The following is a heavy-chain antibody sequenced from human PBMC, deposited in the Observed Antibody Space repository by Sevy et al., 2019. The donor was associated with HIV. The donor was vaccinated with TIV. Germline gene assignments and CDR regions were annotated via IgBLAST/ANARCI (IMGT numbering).Heavy chain of an antibody. V-gene: IGHV1-69*06. Sequence: ASVKVSCKASGGTFSSYAISWVRQAPGQGLEWMGGIIPIFGTANYAQKFQGRVTITADKSTSTAYMELSSLRSEDTAVYYCASTWRTYYYDCSGWAFDIWGQGTMVTVSS. J-gene: IGHJ3*02. CDR2: IIPIFGTA. D-gene: IGHD3-22*01. CDR3: ASTWRTYYYDCSGWAFDI. CDR1: GGTFSSYA.